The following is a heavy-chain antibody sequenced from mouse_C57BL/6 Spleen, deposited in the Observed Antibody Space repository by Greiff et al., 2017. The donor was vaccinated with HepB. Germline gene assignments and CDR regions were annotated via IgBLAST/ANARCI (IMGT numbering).Heavy chain of an antibody. Sequence: EVQLQQSGPELVKPGASVKISCKASGYTFTDYYMNWVKQSHGKSLEWIGDINPNNGGTSYNQKFKGKDTLTVDKSSSTAYMELRSLTSEDSAVYYCASRYYGSRYFDVWGTGTTVTVSS. D-gene: IGHD1-1*01. CDR1: GYTFTDYY. J-gene: IGHJ1*03. CDR2: INPNNGGT. CDR3: ASRYYGSRYFDV. V-gene: IGHV1-26*01.